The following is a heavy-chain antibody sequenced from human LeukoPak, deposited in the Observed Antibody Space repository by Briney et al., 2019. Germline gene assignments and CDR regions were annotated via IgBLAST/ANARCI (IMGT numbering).Heavy chain of an antibody. CDR2: IRYDGSDK. CDR1: GFTFGNYG. CDR3: SGSYSY. V-gene: IGHV3-30*02. D-gene: IGHD1-26*01. J-gene: IGHJ4*02. Sequence: GGSLRLSCAASGFTFGNYGMHWVRQAPGKGLEWVAFIRYDGSDKYYADSVKGRFTISRDNSKNTLYLQMNSLRPEDTAVYLCSGSYSYWGQGTLVTVSS.